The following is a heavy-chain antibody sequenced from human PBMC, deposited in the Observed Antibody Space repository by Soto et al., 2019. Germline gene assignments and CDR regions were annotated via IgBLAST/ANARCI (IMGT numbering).Heavy chain of an antibody. J-gene: IGHJ6*02. D-gene: IGHD3-16*01. CDR3: ASGARRGGAYYYYYGMDV. CDR1: GGSISSYY. V-gene: IGHV4-4*07. CDR2: IYTGGST. Sequence: SETLSLTCTVSGGSISSYYWSWIRQPAGKGLEWIGRIYTGGSTNYNPSLKSRVTMSVDTSKNQFSLKLSSVTAADTAVYYCASGARRGGAYYYYYGMDVWGQGTTVTVSS.